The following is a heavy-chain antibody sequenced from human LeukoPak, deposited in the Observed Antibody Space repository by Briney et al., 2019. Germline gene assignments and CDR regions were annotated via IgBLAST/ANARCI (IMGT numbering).Heavy chain of an antibody. CDR2: IKQDGSEK. D-gene: IGHD3-10*02. Sequence: GGSLRLSCVASGFTFSSYWMTWVRQAPGKGLEWVANIKQDGSEKYYVDSVKGRFTISRDNAKNSLYLQMNSLRAEDTAVYYCAELGITMIGGVWGKGTTVTISS. CDR1: GFTFSSYW. J-gene: IGHJ6*04. V-gene: IGHV3-7*01. CDR3: AELGITMIGGV.